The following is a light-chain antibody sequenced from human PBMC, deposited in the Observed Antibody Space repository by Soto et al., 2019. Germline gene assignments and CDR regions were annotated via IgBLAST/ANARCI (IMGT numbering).Light chain of an antibody. CDR1: SSNIGAGYD. CDR2: GNS. Sequence: QTVVTQPPSVSGAPGQRVTFSCTGSSSNIGAGYDVHWYQHLPGTAPKLLIYGNSNRPSGVPDRFSGSKSGTSASLAITGLQAEDEADYYCQSYDSSLSEVVFGGGTKVTVL. J-gene: IGLJ2*01. CDR3: QSYDSSLSEVV. V-gene: IGLV1-40*01.